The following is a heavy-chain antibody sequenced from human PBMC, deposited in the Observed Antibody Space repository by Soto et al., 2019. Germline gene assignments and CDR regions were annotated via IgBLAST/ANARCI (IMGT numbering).Heavy chain of an antibody. CDR3: TREDTAHWYFDL. Sequence: ASVKVSCKASGYNFNRHALHWVRQAPGQGLEWMAWINTGNGNTKYSQKFQGRLTITRDTSASTAYMDLSSLRSEDTAVYYCTREDTAHWYFDLGGRGTLVTVSS. CDR2: INTGNGNT. V-gene: IGHV1-3*04. D-gene: IGHD5-18*01. J-gene: IGHJ2*01. CDR1: GYNFNRHA.